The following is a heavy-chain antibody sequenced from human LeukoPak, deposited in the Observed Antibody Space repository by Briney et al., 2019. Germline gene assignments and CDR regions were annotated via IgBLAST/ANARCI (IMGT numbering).Heavy chain of an antibody. CDR1: GFTFSSXT. Sequence: ASGFTFSSXTXXXXRXXXXXXXXXVSSISSSNTYIYYADSVKGRFTISRDNAKNSVFLQMNSLRAEDTAVYYCARDGRNGYEDDYWGQGTLVTVSS. J-gene: IGHJ4*02. CDR3: ARDGRNGYEDDY. CDR2: ISSSNTYI. D-gene: IGHD5-12*01. V-gene: IGHV3-21*01.